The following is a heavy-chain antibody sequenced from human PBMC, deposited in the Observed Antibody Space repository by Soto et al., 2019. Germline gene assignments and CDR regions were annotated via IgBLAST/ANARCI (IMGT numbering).Heavy chain of an antibody. Sequence: QVQLVESGGGVVQPGRSLRLSCAASGFPFSKYGMHWVRQAPGKGLEWVAIIWYDGSKKDYGDSVKGRFTISRDNSKDTLFLQMNSLRADDTAMYYCARLGGSGGDSIEHWGQGTLVTVSS. V-gene: IGHV3-33*01. D-gene: IGHD3-10*01. CDR3: ARLGGSGGDSIEH. J-gene: IGHJ4*02. CDR1: GFPFSKYG. CDR2: IWYDGSKK.